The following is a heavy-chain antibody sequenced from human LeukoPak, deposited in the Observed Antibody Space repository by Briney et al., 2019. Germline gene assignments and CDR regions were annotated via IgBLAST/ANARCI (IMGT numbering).Heavy chain of an antibody. V-gene: IGHV1-69*04. CDR3: ARGYCSGGSCVFGMDV. J-gene: IGHJ4*02. Sequence: SVKVSCKASGGTFSSYAISWVRQAPGQGLEWMGRIIPILGIANYAQKFQGRVTITADKSTSTAYMELSSLRSEDTAVYYCARGYCSGGSCVFGMDVWGQGTLVTVSS. CDR2: IIPILGIA. D-gene: IGHD2-15*01. CDR1: GGTFSSYA.